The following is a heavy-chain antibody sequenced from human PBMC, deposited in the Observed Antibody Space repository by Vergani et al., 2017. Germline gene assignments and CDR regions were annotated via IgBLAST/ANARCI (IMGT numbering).Heavy chain of an antibody. CDR3: ALSRTTMSPLDD. V-gene: IGHV2-70*13. J-gene: IGHJ3*01. CDR1: GFSLSTRGVC. D-gene: IGHD1-1*01. Sequence: QVTLRESGPALVKPTQTLTLACNFTGFSLSTRGVCVNWSRQPPGKAREWLGRIDWDDDKYYTTSLKTRLTISKDTSKSQVVLTMTNMDPVDTATYYCALSRTTMSPLDDWGQGTTVTVSS. CDR2: IDWDDDK.